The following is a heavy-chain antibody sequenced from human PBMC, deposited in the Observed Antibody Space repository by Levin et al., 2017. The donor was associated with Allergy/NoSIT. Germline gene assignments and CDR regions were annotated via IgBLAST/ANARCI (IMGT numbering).Heavy chain of an antibody. CDR1: GYTFIGYY. CDR3: ARDRGGANYDSHMDV. V-gene: IGHV1-2*02. J-gene: IGHJ6*02. D-gene: IGHD5-12*01. CDR2: FNPDSGGT. Sequence: ASVKVSCKASGYTFIGYYMHWVRQAPGQGPEWMGWFNPDSGGTNFVQKFQGRVTVTRDTPISTAYMELSGLRPDETAVYYCARDRGGANYDSHMDVWGQGTTVIVS.